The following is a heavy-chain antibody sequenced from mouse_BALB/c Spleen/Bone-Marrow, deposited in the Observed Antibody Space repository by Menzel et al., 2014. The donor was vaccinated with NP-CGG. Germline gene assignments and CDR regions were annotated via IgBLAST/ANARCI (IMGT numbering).Heavy chain of an antibody. CDR1: GFNIKDTY. J-gene: IGHJ4*01. CDR3: ARRLRSAMDY. Sequence: VQLQQSGAELVKPGASVKLSCTASGFNIKDTYIHWVKQRPEQGLAWIGRIDPAHGNTKYDPKFQGKATLTADTSSNTAYLQLSSLTSEDTAVYYCARRLRSAMDYWGQGTSVTVSS. V-gene: IGHV14-3*02. D-gene: IGHD1-1*01. CDR2: IDPAHGNT.